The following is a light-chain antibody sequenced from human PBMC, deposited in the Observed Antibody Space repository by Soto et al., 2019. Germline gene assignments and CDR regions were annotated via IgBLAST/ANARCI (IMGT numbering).Light chain of an antibody. CDR1: QSVSSY. J-gene: IGKJ4*01. V-gene: IGKV3-11*01. CDR3: QQRSNWPST. Sequence: EIVLTQSPATLSLSPGERATLSCRASQSVSSYLAWYQQKHDQAPMLLIYDASTRATGIPARFSGSGSWTDLTLTISSLEPEDFAVYYCQQRSNWPSTFGGGTKVEIK. CDR2: DAS.